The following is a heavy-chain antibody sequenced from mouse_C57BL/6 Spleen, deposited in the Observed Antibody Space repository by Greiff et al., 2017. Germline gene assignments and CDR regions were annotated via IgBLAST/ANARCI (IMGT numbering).Heavy chain of an antibody. Sequence: EVKLVASGAELVRPGASVKLSCTASGFNIKDDYLHWVKQMPEQGLEWIGWFDPENGDTEYASKFQGKATITADTSSNTAYLQLSSLTSEDTAVYYCTTNDGYFHLRYFDVWGTETTGTVSS. J-gene: IGHJ1*03. D-gene: IGHD2-3*01. CDR2: FDPENGDT. CDR3: TTNDGYFHLRYFDV. CDR1: GFNIKDDY. V-gene: IGHV14-4*01.